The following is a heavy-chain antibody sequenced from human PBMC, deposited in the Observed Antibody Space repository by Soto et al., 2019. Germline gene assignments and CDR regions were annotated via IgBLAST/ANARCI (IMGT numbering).Heavy chain of an antibody. J-gene: IGHJ4*02. CDR1: SDSISSYY. CDR2: ISYSGST. Sequence: SETLSLTCTVSSDSISSYYWSWIRQPPGKRLEWIGYISYSGSTDYDPSLKSRVTISGDTSKNQFSLKVSSVTAADTAVYYCARGTSWQLPFDYWGQGTLVTVSS. D-gene: IGHD6-13*01. V-gene: IGHV4-59*01. CDR3: ARGTSWQLPFDY.